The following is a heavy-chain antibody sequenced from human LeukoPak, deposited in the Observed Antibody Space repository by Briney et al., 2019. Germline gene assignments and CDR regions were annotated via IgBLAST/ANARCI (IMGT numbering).Heavy chain of an antibody. J-gene: IGHJ4*02. Sequence: QTLSLTCTVSTGSISSYYWSCIRQPQGNALEWIGYILTTGSTYYNSSLKSRVTISVDTSKNQFSLKLSSVTAADTAVYYCATGSPLPLDFWGQGTLVTVDS. CDR1: TGSISSYY. CDR2: ILTTGST. CDR3: ATGSPLPLDF. D-gene: IGHD1-1*01. V-gene: IGHV4-4*08.